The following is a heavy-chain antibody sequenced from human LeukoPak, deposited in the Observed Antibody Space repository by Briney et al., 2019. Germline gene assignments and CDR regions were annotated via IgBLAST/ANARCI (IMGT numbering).Heavy chain of an antibody. V-gene: IGHV4-4*02. Sequence: SETLSLTCAVSGGSISSSNWWSWVRQPPGKGLEWIGEIYHSGSTNYNPSLKSRVTISVDTSKNQFSLKLSSVTAADTAVYYCARHSLEPTYYDFWSGYYPGHFDYWGQGTLVTVSS. D-gene: IGHD3-3*01. CDR3: ARHSLEPTYYDFWSGYYPGHFDY. CDR2: IYHSGST. CDR1: GGSISSSNW. J-gene: IGHJ4*02.